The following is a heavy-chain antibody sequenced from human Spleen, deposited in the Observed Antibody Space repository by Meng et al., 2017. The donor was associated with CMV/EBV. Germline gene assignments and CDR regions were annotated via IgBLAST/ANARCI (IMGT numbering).Heavy chain of an antibody. V-gene: IGHV3-30*02. CDR2: IWYDGDYK. CDR3: AKDSLDV. Sequence: GESLKISCAASGFTFSSFGMHWVRQVPGKGLEWVAIIWYDGDYKFYGDSVKGRFTISRDNSKNTLYLQMNSLRAEDTAVYYCAKDSLDVWGQGTTVTVSS. CDR1: GFTFSSFG. J-gene: IGHJ6*02.